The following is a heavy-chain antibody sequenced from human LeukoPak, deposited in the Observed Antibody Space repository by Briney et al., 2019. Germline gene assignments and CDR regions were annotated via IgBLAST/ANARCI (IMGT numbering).Heavy chain of an antibody. V-gene: IGHV1-2*06. J-gene: IGHJ5*02. Sequence: GASVKVSCKASGYTFTGYYMHWVRQAPGQGLEWMGRINPNSGGTNYAQKFQGRVTMTRDASISTAYMELSRLRSDDTAVYYCAGGFFASSWYVSGKNWFDPWGQGTLVTVSS. CDR2: INPNSGGT. CDR1: GYTFTGYY. D-gene: IGHD6-13*01. CDR3: AGGFFASSWYVSGKNWFDP.